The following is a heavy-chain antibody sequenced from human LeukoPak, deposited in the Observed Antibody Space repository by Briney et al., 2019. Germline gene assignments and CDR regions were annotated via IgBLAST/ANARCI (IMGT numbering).Heavy chain of an antibody. CDR1: GYTFTSYG. D-gene: IGHD4-11*01. CDR3: ARALYSNYVRALYYFDF. V-gene: IGHV1-18*01. CDR2: ISTYDGNT. Sequence: SVKVSCKASGYTFTSYGISWVRQAPGQGLEWMGGISTYDGNTNYAQKFQGRVTMTTDTSTSTAYMELRSLRSDDTAVYYCARALYSNYVRALYYFDFWGQGMLVTVSS. J-gene: IGHJ4*02.